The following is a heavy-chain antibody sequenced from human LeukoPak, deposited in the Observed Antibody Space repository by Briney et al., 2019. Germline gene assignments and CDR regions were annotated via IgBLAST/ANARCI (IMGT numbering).Heavy chain of an antibody. CDR2: IKQDGSEK. D-gene: IGHD1-26*01. CDR1: GFTFSSYW. V-gene: IGHV3-7*01. J-gene: IGHJ4*02. CDR3: ARDKIVGATKNDY. Sequence: GGSLRLSCAASGFTFSSYWMSWVRQAPGKGLEWVANIKQDGSEKYYVDSVKGRSTISRDNAKNSLYLQMNSLRAEDTAVYYCARDKIVGATKNDYWGQGILVTVSS.